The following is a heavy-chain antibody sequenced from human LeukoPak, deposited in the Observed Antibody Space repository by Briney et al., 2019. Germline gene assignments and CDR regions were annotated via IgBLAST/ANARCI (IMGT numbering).Heavy chain of an antibody. CDR2: IDNDGSDT. J-gene: IGHJ3*01. CDR1: GFTFRDYW. Sequence: GGSLRLSCAASGFTFRDYWIHWVRLAPGKGLAWVGRIDNDGSDTIYADSVKGRFTVSRDNAKNTLILQMNSLRAEDTAVYFCARGGFSHGFDVWGQGTVVTVSS. CDR3: ARGGFSHGFDV. D-gene: IGHD5-12*01. V-gene: IGHV3-74*01.